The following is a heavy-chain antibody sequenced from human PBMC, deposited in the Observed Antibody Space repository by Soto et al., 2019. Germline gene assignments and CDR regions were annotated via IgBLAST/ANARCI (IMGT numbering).Heavy chain of an antibody. V-gene: IGHV3-23*01. Sequence: QAGGSLRLSCAASGFTFSSYAMSWVRQAPGKGLEWVSAISGSGGSTYYADSVKGRFTISRDNSKNTLYLQMNSLRAEDTAVYYCAKVPGVAHFYFDYWGQGTLVTVSS. D-gene: IGHD2-15*01. CDR1: GFTFSSYA. CDR2: ISGSGGST. J-gene: IGHJ4*02. CDR3: AKVPGVAHFYFDY.